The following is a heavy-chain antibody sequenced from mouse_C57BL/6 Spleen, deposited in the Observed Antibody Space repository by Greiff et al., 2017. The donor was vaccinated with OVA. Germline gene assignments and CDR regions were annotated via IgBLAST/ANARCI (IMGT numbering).Heavy chain of an antibody. J-gene: IGHJ2*01. CDR1: GYSITSGYY. CDR2: ISYDGSN. V-gene: IGHV3-6*01. CDR3: ASSYYSNFYFDY. Sequence: EVQVVESGPGLVKPSQSLSLTCSVTGYSITSGYYWNWIRQFPGNKLEWMGYISYDGSNNYNPSLKNRISITRDTSKNQFFLKLNSVTTEDTATYYCASSYYSNFYFDYWGQGTTLTVSS. D-gene: IGHD2-12*01.